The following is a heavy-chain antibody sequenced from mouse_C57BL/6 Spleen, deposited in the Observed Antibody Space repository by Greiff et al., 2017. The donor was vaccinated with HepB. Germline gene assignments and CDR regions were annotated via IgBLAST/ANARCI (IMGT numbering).Heavy chain of an antibody. D-gene: IGHD2-5*01. CDR2: IYPSDSET. J-gene: IGHJ3*01. Sequence: VQLQQPGAELVRPGSSVKLSCKASGYTFTSYWMDWVKQRPGQGLEWIGNIYPSDSETHYNQKFKDKATLTVDKTSSTAYMQLSSLTSEDSAVYYGARAGETYSNYGFAYWGQGTLVTVSA. V-gene: IGHV1-61*01. CDR3: ARAGETYSNYGFAY. CDR1: GYTFTSYW.